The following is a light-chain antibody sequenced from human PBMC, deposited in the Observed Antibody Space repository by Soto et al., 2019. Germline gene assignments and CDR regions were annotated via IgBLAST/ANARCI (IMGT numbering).Light chain of an antibody. CDR2: GAS. J-gene: IGKJ2*01. V-gene: IGKV3-20*01. CDR3: QQYGSSPPYT. CDR1: QSVSSSY. Sequence: EIVLTQSPGTLSLSPGERATLSCRASQSVSSSYLAWYQHKPGQAPRLLIYGASNRATGIPDRFSGSGSGTDFTLTISRLEPEDFAVYYCQQYGSSPPYTFGQGTKTGDQT.